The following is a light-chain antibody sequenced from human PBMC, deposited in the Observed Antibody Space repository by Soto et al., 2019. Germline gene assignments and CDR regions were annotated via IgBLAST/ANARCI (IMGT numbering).Light chain of an antibody. CDR2: DVS. Sequence: QSALTQPASVSGSPGQSITISCTGTSSDVGGYNYVSWYQQHPGKAPKLMIYDVSNRPSGVSNRFSGSKSGNTASLTISGLQAEDEADYYCSSDTSSRDVFGTGTKVTVL. CDR1: SSDVGGYNY. J-gene: IGLJ1*01. CDR3: SSDTSSRDV. V-gene: IGLV2-14*01.